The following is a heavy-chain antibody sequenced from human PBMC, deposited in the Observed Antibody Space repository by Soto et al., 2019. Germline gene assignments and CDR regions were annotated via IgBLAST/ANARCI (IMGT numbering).Heavy chain of an antibody. D-gene: IGHD3-3*01. V-gene: IGHV3-23*01. CDR3: ARSTRNDFWSGYVFDY. CDR2: ISGSGGST. CDR1: GFTFSSYA. Sequence: GGSLRLSCAASGFTFSSYAMSWVRQAPGKGLEWVSAISGSGGSTYYADSVKGRFTISRDNSKNTLYLQMNSLRAEDTAVYYCARSTRNDFWSGYVFDYWGQGTLVTVSS. J-gene: IGHJ4*02.